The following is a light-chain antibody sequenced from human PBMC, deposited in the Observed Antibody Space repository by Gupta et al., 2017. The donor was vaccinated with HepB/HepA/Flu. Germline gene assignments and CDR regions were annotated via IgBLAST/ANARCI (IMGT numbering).Light chain of an antibody. CDR1: QTVASSS. Sequence: EIVLTQSPATLSLSPGETATLSCGASQTVASSSLAWYQQKPGLAPRLLIHDASTRATGIPDRFSGSGSGTDFTLTISRLEPEDFVVYYCQQYGSSPCTFGQGTKLEIK. J-gene: IGKJ2*01. CDR3: QQYGSSPCT. CDR2: DAS. V-gene: IGKV3D-20*01.